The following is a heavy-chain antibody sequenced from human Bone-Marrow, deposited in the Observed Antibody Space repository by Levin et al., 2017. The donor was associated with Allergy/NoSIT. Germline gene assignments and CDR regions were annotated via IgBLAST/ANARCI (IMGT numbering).Heavy chain of an antibody. D-gene: IGHD5-12*01. CDR3: ARFNGYDVDC. CDR2: IYYSGNT. J-gene: IGHJ4*02. Sequence: RASETLSLTCTVSGGSISGGGYYWSWLRQHPGMGLEWIVYIYYSGNTYYNPSLKSRVIISVVTSKNQLSLKLTSVTVADTAVYYCARFNGYDVDCWGQGTLVTVAS. CDR1: GGSISGGGYY. V-gene: IGHV4-31*03.